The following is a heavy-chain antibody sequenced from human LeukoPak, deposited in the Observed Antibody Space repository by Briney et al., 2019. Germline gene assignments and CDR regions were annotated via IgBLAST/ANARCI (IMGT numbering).Heavy chain of an antibody. CDR2: ISHDGVDK. CDR3: AKGGSGSLA. CDR1: GFTFDTYG. V-gene: IGHV3-30*18. Sequence: GGSLRLSCAASGFTFDTYGMHWVRQAPGKGLEWVAVISHDGVDKYYADSVKGRFTISRDNSKNTLYLQMNSLRAEDTAVYYCAKGGSGSLAWGQGTLVTVSS. J-gene: IGHJ5*02. D-gene: IGHD1-26*01.